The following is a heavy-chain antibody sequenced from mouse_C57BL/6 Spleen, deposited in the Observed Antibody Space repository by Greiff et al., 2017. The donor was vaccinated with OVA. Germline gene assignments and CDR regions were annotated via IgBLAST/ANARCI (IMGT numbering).Heavy chain of an antibody. CDR3: ASDDPLKGY. J-gene: IGHJ2*01. Sequence: EVQLQQSGPELVKPGASVKISCKASGYTFTDYYMNWVKQSHGKSLEWIGDINPNNGGTSYNQKFKGKATLTVDKSSSTAYMELRSLTSEDSAVYYCASDDPLKGYWGQGTTLTVSS. V-gene: IGHV1-26*01. CDR1: GYTFTDYY. D-gene: IGHD1-3*01. CDR2: INPNNGGT.